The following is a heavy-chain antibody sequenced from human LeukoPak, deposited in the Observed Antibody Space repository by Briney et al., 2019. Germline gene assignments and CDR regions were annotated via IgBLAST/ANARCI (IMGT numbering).Heavy chain of an antibody. CDR2: INWNGSST. Sequence: GGSLTLSCAASGFTFDDYGMSWVRQDPGKGLEWVSGINWNGSSTGYGDSVKGRFTISRDNAKSSLYMQMNSLRAEDTAVYYCAKDRDILTGRHFDYWGQGTLVTVSS. CDR1: GFTFDDYG. J-gene: IGHJ4*02. D-gene: IGHD3-9*01. CDR3: AKDRDILTGRHFDY. V-gene: IGHV3-20*04.